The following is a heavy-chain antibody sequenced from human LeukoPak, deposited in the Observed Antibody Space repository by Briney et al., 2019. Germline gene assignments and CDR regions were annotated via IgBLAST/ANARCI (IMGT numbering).Heavy chain of an antibody. CDR2: ISGSGGRT. Sequence: GGSLRLSCAASGFTFSSYAMYWVRQASGKGLEWVSAISGSGGRTYYADSVKGRFTISRDNSKNTLYLQMNSLRAEDTAVYYCAKDEDAGYDYWGQGTLVTVSS. J-gene: IGHJ4*02. D-gene: IGHD3-22*01. V-gene: IGHV3-23*01. CDR1: GFTFSSYA. CDR3: AKDEDAGYDY.